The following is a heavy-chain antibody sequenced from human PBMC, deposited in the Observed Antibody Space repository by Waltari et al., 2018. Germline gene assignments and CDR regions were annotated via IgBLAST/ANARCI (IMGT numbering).Heavy chain of an antibody. D-gene: IGHD4-17*01. J-gene: IGHJ4*02. CDR3: ALRGSYGEDY. CDR1: GQRFTSYG. V-gene: IGHV5-51*03. CDR2: INPGDADT. Sequence: VQLEESGAEVKTQGEPLKISCKGSGQRFTSYGIGGGREMPGKGLEWIGSINPGDADTRYSPSFQGQVTISADKSISTAYLQGSSLNASDTAMYYCALRGSYGEDYWGQGTLVTVSS.